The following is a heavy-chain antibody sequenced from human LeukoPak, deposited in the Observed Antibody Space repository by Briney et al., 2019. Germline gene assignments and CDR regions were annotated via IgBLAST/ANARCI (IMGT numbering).Heavy chain of an antibody. Sequence: GASVKVSCKASGYTFTSYDINWVRQATGQGLEWMGWMNPNSGNTGYAQKFQGRVTMTRNTSISTAYMELSSLRSEDTAVYYCARASTRIQLWSPYYGMDDWGQGTTVTVSS. V-gene: IGHV1-8*01. CDR3: ARASTRIQLWSPYYGMDD. CDR1: GYTFTSYD. J-gene: IGHJ6*02. D-gene: IGHD5-18*01. CDR2: MNPNSGNT.